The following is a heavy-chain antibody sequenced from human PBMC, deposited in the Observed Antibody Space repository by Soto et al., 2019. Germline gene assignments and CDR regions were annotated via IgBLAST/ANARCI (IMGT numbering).Heavy chain of an antibody. J-gene: IGHJ5*02. Sequence: QVQLQESGPGLVKPSQTLSLTCTVSGGSISSSGYYWSWIRQHPEKGLEWIGNIYYSGGTYYNPSLKSRLTISIDTSNNQFSLKLSSVTAADTAIYYCPRAAYGDYGRLNWFDPWGQGSTVTVSP. CDR3: PRAAYGDYGRLNWFDP. CDR1: GGSISSSGYY. D-gene: IGHD4-17*01. CDR2: IYYSGGT. V-gene: IGHV4-31*03.